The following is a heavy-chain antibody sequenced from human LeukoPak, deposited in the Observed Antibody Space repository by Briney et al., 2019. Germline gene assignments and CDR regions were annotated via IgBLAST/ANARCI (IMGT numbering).Heavy chain of an antibody. D-gene: IGHD2-15*01. V-gene: IGHV5-51*01. CDR2: IYPADSDT. Sequence: GESLKISCEASGHSFRNYWIAWVRQMPGKGPECMGLIYPADSDTRYSPSFQGQVTISADKSISTAYLQWSSLKASDTAMYHCASPGTKRYCSGGSCYSVAWDFQHWGQGTLVTVSS. CDR1: GHSFRNYW. CDR3: ASPGTKRYCSGGSCYSVAWDFQH. J-gene: IGHJ1*01.